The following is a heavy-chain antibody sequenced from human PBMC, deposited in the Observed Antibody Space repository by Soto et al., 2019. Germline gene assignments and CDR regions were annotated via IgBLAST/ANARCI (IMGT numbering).Heavy chain of an antibody. CDR3: ARTLYSYGPRFDY. CDR2: IYYSGST. D-gene: IGHD5-18*01. J-gene: IGHJ4*02. CDR1: DGSISSYY. V-gene: IGHV4-59*01. Sequence: SETLSLTCTVSDGSISSYYWSWIRQPPGKGLEWIGYIYYSGSTNYNPSLKSRVTISVDTSKNQFSLKLSSVTAADTAVYYCARTLYSYGPRFDYWGQGTLVTV.